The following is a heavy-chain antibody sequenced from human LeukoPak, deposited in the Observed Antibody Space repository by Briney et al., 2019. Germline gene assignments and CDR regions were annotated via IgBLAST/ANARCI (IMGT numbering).Heavy chain of an antibody. D-gene: IGHD3-3*01. CDR3: TRGPLGNLEWLFTYYFDY. CDR1: GFTFSNAW. V-gene: IGHV3-15*01. CDR2: IKSKTDGGTT. Sequence: GGSLRFSCAASGFTFSNAWMSWVRQAPGKGLEWVGRIKSKTDGGTTDYAAPVKGRFTISRDDSKNTLYLQMNSLKTEDTAVYYCTRGPLGNLEWLFTYYFDYWGQGTLVTVSS. J-gene: IGHJ4*02.